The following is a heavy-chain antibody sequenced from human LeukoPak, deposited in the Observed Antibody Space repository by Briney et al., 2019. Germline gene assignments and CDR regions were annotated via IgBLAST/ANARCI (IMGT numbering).Heavy chain of an antibody. Sequence: PSETLSLTCTVSGGSISSYYWSWIRQPPGKGLEWIGYIYYSGSTNYNPSLKSRVTISVDTSKNQFSLKLSSVTAADTAVYYCARCPAYGSGSCYGYFDYWGQGTLVTVSS. V-gene: IGHV4-59*01. J-gene: IGHJ4*02. D-gene: IGHD3-10*01. CDR3: ARCPAYGSGSCYGYFDY. CDR1: GGSISSYY. CDR2: IYYSGST.